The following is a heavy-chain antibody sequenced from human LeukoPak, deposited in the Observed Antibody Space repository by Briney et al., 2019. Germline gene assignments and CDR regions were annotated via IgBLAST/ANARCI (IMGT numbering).Heavy chain of an antibody. J-gene: IGHJ3*02. V-gene: IGHV4-34*01. CDR1: GGSFTDYY. D-gene: IGHD6-19*01. CDR3: ARHQAVAGISLGAFDI. CDR2: INHSGST. Sequence: ASETLSLTCDVFGGSFTDYYLTWIRQPPGTGLEWIGEINHSGSTNYNPSLKSRLTISVVTSKNQFSLKLSSVTAADTAVYYCARHQAVAGISLGAFDIWGQGTMVTVSS.